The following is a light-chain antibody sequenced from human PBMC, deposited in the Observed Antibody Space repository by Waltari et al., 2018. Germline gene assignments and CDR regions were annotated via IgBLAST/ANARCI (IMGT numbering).Light chain of an antibody. CDR3: MQGLHLPRT. Sequence: DVVMTQTPLSLSVTPGQPASISCKSSQTLLHSDGQTYLYWFLQKRGQSPQRLIYAVSSRVSGVSTKFSGSGSGTDFTLKISRVEAEDVGIYYCMQGLHLPRTFGQGTKVEMK. CDR1: QTLLHSDGQTY. J-gene: IGKJ1*01. V-gene: IGKV2-29*02. CDR2: AVS.